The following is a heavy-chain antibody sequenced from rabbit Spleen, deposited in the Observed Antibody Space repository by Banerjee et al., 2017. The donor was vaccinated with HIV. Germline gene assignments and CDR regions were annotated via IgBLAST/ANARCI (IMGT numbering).Heavy chain of an antibody. Sequence: QSLEESGGALVKPGASLTLTCTASGCSFSSSDYMCWFRRAPGKGLEWFSCIAGSSSGFTYSSTWAKGRFTCSKTSSTSVTLQMHSLTAADTATYFCARDLTSVIGWNFNLWGQGTLVTVS. D-gene: IGHD1-1*01. CDR3: ARDLTSVIGWNFNL. CDR2: IAGSSSGFT. J-gene: IGHJ4*01. CDR1: GCSFSSSDY. V-gene: IGHV1S40*01.